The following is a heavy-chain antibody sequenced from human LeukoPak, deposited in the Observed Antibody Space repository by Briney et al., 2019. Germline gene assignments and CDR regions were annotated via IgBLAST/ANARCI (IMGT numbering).Heavy chain of an antibody. Sequence: GGSLRLSCAASGFTFSNYALTWVRQAPGKGLEWVSATTGSGASTYYADSVKGRFTISRDNSKNTLYLQMNSLRAEDMAVYSCAKGAGFSSSWYFDYWGQGTLVTVSS. CDR3: AKGAGFSSSWYFDY. CDR1: GFTFSNYA. J-gene: IGHJ4*02. V-gene: IGHV3-23*01. D-gene: IGHD6-13*01. CDR2: TTGSGAST.